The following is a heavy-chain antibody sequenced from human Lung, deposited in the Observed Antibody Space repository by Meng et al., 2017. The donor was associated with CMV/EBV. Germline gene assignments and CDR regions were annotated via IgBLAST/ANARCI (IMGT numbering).Heavy chain of an antibody. CDR3: LRRSGGSV. D-gene: IGHD3-10*01. Sequence: QVQLRESGPALVNTSETLSLTCAVSGDSITNHNWWAWVRQPPGKGLEWIGEIPHRGSSAYNPSLKSRVSMSIDKSKNQFSLKLTSVTAADTAVYHCLRRSGGSVWGQGTLVTVSS. CDR1: GDSITNHNW. CDR2: IPHRGSS. V-gene: IGHV4-4*02. J-gene: IGHJ1*01.